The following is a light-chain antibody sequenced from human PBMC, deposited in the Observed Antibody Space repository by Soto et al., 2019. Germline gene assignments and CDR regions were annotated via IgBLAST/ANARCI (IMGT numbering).Light chain of an antibody. CDR1: QTISSW. CDR2: KAS. CDR3: QQYNNWPRT. Sequence: DIQMTHSPSTLSGSVGDRVTITCRASQTISSWLAWYQQKPGKAPKXLIYKASTLESGVPSNFSGSGSGAELSITISSLQSEDCEVYYGQQYNNWPRTFGQGTKVDIK. J-gene: IGKJ1*01. V-gene: IGKV1-5*03.